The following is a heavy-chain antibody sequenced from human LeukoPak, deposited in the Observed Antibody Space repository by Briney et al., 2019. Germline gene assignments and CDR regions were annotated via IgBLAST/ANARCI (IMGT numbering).Heavy chain of an antibody. CDR3: ARGGSGSYYVSDAFDI. D-gene: IGHD1-26*01. J-gene: IGHJ3*02. V-gene: IGHV1-69*06. CDR1: GGTFSSYA. Sequence: AASVKVSCKASGGTFSSYAISWVRQAPGQGLEWMGGIIPIFGTANYAQKFQGRVTITADKSTSTAYMELSSLRSEDTAVYYCARGGSGSYYVSDAFDIWGQGTMVTVSS. CDR2: IIPIFGTA.